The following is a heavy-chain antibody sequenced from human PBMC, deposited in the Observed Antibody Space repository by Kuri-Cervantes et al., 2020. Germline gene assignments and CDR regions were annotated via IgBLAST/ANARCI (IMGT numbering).Heavy chain of an antibody. CDR2: IKQDGSEK. Sequence: GESLKISCAASGFTFSSYWMSWVRQAPGKGLEWVANIKQDGSEKYYVDSVKGRFTISRYNAKNSLYLQMNSLRAEDTAVYYCARFYDILTGYSTFGYWGQGTLVTVSS. CDR1: GFTFSSYW. CDR3: ARFYDILTGYSTFGY. V-gene: IGHV3-7*01. D-gene: IGHD3-9*01. J-gene: IGHJ4*02.